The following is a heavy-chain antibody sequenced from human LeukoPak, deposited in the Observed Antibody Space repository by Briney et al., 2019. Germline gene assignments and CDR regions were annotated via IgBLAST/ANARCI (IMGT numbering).Heavy chain of an antibody. J-gene: IGHJ5*02. V-gene: IGHV4-39*01. CDR1: GGSITTSSYY. CDR3: AISTIFGVVANWFDP. D-gene: IGHD3-3*01. Sequence: SETLSLTCSVSGGSITTSSYYWGWIRQPPEKGLEWIGSIYYTGGTYYSPSLKSRVTISVDTSKNQFSLKLSSVTAADTAVYYCAISTIFGVVANWFDPWGQGTLVTVSS. CDR2: IYYTGGT.